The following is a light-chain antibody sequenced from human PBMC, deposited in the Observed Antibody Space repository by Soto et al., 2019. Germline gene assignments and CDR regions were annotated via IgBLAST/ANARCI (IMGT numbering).Light chain of an antibody. CDR3: QQYNNWWT. V-gene: IGKV3-15*01. CDR2: GAS. Sequence: EIVMTQSPATLSVSPGERATLSCRASQSVGSNLAWYQQKPGQAPRLLIYGASTRATGIPARFRGSGSGTEFTLTISSLQSEDFAVYYCQQYNNWWTFGQGTKVEIK. CDR1: QSVGSN. J-gene: IGKJ1*01.